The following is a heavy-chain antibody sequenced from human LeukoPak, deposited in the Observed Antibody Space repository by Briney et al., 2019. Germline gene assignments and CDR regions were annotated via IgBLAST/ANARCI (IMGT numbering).Heavy chain of an antibody. CDR3: ASPLWFGEFRKYYFDC. CDR1: GDSISNYY. V-gene: IGHV4-59*12. J-gene: IGHJ4*02. CDR2: IYSGGST. D-gene: IGHD3-10*01. Sequence: SETLSLTCTVSGDSISNYYWSWIRQSPGTGLEWIGYIYSGGSTNYNPSLESRVTISIDTSKNQFSLKLSSVTAADTAVYYCASPLWFGEFRKYYFDCWGQGTLVTVSS.